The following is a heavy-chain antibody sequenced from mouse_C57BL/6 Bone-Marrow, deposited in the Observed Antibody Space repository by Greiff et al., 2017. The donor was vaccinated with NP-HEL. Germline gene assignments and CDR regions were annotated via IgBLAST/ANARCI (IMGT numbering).Heavy chain of an antibody. Sequence: QVQLQQSGPELARPGASVKLSCKASGYTFTSYGISWVKQSNGQGLEWIGEIYPRSGNTYYNEKFKGKATLTADKSSSTAFMVLRSLTSEDAADYCCARDYYVSSFADWGQGTLVTVSA. CDR1: GYTFTSYG. V-gene: IGHV1-81*01. D-gene: IGHD1-1*01. J-gene: IGHJ3*01. CDR2: IYPRSGNT. CDR3: ARDYYVSSFAD.